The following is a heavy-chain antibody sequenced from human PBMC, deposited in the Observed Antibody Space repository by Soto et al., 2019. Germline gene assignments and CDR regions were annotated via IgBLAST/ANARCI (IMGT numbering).Heavy chain of an antibody. V-gene: IGHV3-7*03. CDR1: GFTFSNHW. CDR3: ARARGVDY. CDR2: IKADGSEK. J-gene: IGHJ4*02. D-gene: IGHD3-16*01. Sequence: EVHLVESGGGLVQPGGSLRLSCAGSGFTFSNHWMNWVRQAPGKGLEWVANIKADGSEKYYVDSVKGRFTISRDNAKNSWYLQMNSLRAEDTAVYYCARARGVDYWGQGTLVTVSS.